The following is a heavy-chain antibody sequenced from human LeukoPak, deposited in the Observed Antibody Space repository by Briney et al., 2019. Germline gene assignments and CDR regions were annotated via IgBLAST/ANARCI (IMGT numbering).Heavy chain of an antibody. J-gene: IGHJ6*02. D-gene: IGHD3-10*01. CDR1: GFTFSSYS. Sequence: GGSLRLSCAASGFTFSSYSMNWVRQAPGKGLEWVSSISSSSSYIYYADSVKGRFTISRDNAKNSLYLQMNSLRAEDTALYYCAKGTPYSYGSGSSPLYYYYYGMDVWGQGTTVTVSS. CDR2: ISSSSSYI. CDR3: AKGTPYSYGSGSSPLYYYYYGMDV. V-gene: IGHV3-21*04.